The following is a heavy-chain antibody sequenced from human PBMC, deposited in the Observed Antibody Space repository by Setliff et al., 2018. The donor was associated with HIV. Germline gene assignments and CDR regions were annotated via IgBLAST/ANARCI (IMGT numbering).Heavy chain of an antibody. CDR2: IYTSGSA. Sequence: LSLTCSVSGGSMSGTFYWSWIRQPAGKGLEWIGHIYTSGSATFNPSLKSRVTISLDTSKNQFSLKLSSVTAADTAVYYCARVPLYRSGGKCFSISAFHIWGQGTTVTVSS. CDR1: GGSMSGTFY. D-gene: IGHD2-15*01. J-gene: IGHJ3*02. CDR3: ARVPLYRSGGKCFSISAFHI. V-gene: IGHV4-61*09.